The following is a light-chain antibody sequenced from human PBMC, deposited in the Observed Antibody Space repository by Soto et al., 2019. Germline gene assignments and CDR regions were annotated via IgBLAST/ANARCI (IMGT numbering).Light chain of an antibody. CDR2: EVS. CDR3: GSSAGSTLFVYV. CDR1: SSDVGSYNL. Sequence: QSVLTQPASVSGSPGQSITISCTGTSSDVGSYNLVSWYQQHPGKAPKLMIYEVSKRPSGVSNRFSGSKSGNTASLTISGLQAEDEAYYYCGSSAGSTLFVYVSVPGSKDTVL. J-gene: IGLJ1*01. V-gene: IGLV2-23*02.